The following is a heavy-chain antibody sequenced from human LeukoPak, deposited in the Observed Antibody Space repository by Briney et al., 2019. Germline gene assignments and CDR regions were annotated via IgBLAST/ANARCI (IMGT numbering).Heavy chain of an antibody. V-gene: IGHV3-23*01. CDR3: AKAALNIVVVPAAISY. CDR2: ISGSGGST. J-gene: IGHJ4*02. Sequence: GGSLRLPCAASGFTFSSYAMSWVRRAPGKGLEWVSAISGSGGSTYYADSVKGRFTISRDNSKNTLYLQMNSLRAEDTAVYYCAKAALNIVVVPAAISYWGQGTLVTVSS. CDR1: GFTFSSYA. D-gene: IGHD2-2*02.